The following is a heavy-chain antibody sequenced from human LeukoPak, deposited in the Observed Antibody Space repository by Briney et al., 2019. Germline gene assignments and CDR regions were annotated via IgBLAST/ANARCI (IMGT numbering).Heavy chain of an antibody. CDR1: GYSFTSYW. CDR3: ARGLLYSYGLKPFDY. CDR2: IYPGDSDT. J-gene: IGHJ4*02. V-gene: IGHV5-51*01. Sequence: GESLKISCKGSGYSFTSYWIGWVRQMPGKGLEWMGIIYPGDSDTRYSPSFQGQVTISADKSISTAYLQWSSLKASDTAMYYCARGLLYSYGLKPFDYWGQGTLVTVSS. D-gene: IGHD5-18*01.